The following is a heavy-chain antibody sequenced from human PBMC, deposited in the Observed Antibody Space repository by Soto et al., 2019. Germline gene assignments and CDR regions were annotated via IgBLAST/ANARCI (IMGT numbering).Heavy chain of an antibody. CDR2: MFYSGST. Sequence: TLSLTCTVSGGSISSGDYYWSWIRQHPGKGLEWIGYMFYSGSTFYNPSLMGRVTISVDTSKNQFSLNLSSVTAADTAVYYCARITYGRHHYYYGMDVWGQGTTVTVSS. V-gene: IGHV4-31*03. D-gene: IGHD3-10*01. CDR1: GGSISSGDYY. J-gene: IGHJ6*02. CDR3: ARITYGRHHYYYGMDV.